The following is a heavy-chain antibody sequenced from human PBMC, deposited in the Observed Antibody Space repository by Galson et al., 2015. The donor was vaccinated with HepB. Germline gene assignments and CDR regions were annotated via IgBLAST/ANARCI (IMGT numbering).Heavy chain of an antibody. CDR1: GFTFSSYS. V-gene: IGHV3-48*01. Sequence: SLRLSCAASGFTFSSYSMNWVRQAPGKGLEWVSHISSSSSTIYYADSVKGRFTISRDNAKNSLYLQMNSLRAEDTAVYYWARENGRYDFWSGQTDYYYYYGMDVWGQGTTVTVSS. CDR3: ARENGRYDFWSGQTDYYYYYGMDV. CDR2: ISSSSSTI. J-gene: IGHJ6*02. D-gene: IGHD3-3*01.